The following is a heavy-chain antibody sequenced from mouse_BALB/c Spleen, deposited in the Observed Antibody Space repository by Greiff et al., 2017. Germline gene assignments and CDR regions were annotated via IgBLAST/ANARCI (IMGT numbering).Heavy chain of an antibody. Sequence: DVHLVESGGGLVQPGGSRKLSCAASGFTFSSFGMHWVRQAPEKGLEWVAYISSGSSTIYYADTVKGRFTISRDNPKNTLFLQMTSLRSEDTAMYYCARKSYYGSSYYAMDYWGQGTSVTVSS. V-gene: IGHV5-17*02. CDR2: ISSGSSTI. J-gene: IGHJ4*01. D-gene: IGHD1-1*01. CDR1: GFTFSSFG. CDR3: ARKSYYGSSYYAMDY.